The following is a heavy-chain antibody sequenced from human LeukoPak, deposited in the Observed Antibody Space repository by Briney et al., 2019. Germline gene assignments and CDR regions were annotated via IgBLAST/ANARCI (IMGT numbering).Heavy chain of an antibody. Sequence: ASVKVSCKTSGYTFSSYTIIWVRQAPGQGLEWMGWINTNTGNPTYAQGFTGRFVFSLDTSVSTAYLQISSLKAEDTAVYYCARTNDYGDETYYFDYWGQGTLVTVSS. CDR3: ARTNDYGDETYYFDY. D-gene: IGHD4-17*01. CDR2: INTNTGNP. V-gene: IGHV7-4-1*02. J-gene: IGHJ4*02. CDR1: GYTFSSYT.